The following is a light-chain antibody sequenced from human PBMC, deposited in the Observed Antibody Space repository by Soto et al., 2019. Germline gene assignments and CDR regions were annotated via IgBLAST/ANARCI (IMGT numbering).Light chain of an antibody. V-gene: IGLV2-14*01. CDR2: DVS. CDR1: SSDVGGYNY. Sequence: QSALTQPASVSGSPGQSVTVSCTGTSSDVGGYNYVSWYQQHPVKAPKLMIYDVSNRPSGVTNRFSGSKSGNTASLTISGLQAEDEADYYCSSYTSSILFGGGTKVTVL. J-gene: IGLJ2*01. CDR3: SSYTSSIL.